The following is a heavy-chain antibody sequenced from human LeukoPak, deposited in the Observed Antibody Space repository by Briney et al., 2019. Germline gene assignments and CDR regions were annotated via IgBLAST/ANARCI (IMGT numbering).Heavy chain of an antibody. CDR2: ISSISHYI. CDR1: EFTFGRYS. J-gene: IGHJ4*02. D-gene: IGHD3-16*01. CDR3: ARDLSLGNPGGFDY. Sequence: GGSLRLSCAAFEFTFGRYSMNWVRQAPGKGPEWVSTISSISHYIYYADSVKGRFTISRDNAKNSMYLQMDSLRAEDTGVYYCARDLSLGNPGGFDYWGQGALVTVSS. V-gene: IGHV3-21*01.